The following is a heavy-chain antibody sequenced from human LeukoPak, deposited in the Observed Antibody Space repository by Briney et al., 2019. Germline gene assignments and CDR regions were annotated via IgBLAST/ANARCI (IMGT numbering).Heavy chain of an antibody. CDR1: GGSISSYY. J-gene: IGHJ3*02. CDR2: IYTSGST. Sequence: SETLSLTCTVSGGSISSYYWSWIREPAGRGVEGIGRIYTSGSTNYNPSLKSRVTMSVDTSKNQFSLKLSSVTAADTAVYYCAREKVGPGAFDIWGQGTMVTVSS. V-gene: IGHV4-4*07. D-gene: IGHD1-26*01. CDR3: AREKVGPGAFDI.